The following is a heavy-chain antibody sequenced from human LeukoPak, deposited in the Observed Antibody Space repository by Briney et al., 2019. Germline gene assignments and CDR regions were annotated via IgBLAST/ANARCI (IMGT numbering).Heavy chain of an antibody. CDR1: GFPFSRHG. V-gene: IGHV3-30*03. Sequence: PGGSLRLSCVASGFPFSRHGMHWVRQAPGKGLEWVAIISNDGSRKYYAHSVEGRFTISRDNSKNTLYLQMDSLRAEDTAVYYCARDRAWNYFDYWGQGTLVTVSS. CDR2: ISNDGSRK. J-gene: IGHJ4*02. D-gene: IGHD3-3*01. CDR3: ARDRAWNYFDY.